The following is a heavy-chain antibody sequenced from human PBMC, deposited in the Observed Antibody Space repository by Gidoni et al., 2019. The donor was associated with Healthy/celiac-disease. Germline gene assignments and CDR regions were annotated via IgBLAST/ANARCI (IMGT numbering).Heavy chain of an antibody. Sequence: QVQLQQWGAGLLKPSETLSLTCAVYGGSFSGYYWSWIRQPPGKGLGWNGEIKHRGSTNYNPSPKSRVSILVDTSKNQVSLKLSSLTAAETAVDYCASPPHDFGYWEGSPPWGQGTLVTVSS. V-gene: IGHV4-34*01. CDR3: ASPPHDFGYWEGSPP. D-gene: IGHD4-17*01. CDR2: IKHRGST. J-gene: IGHJ5*02. CDR1: GGSFSGYY.